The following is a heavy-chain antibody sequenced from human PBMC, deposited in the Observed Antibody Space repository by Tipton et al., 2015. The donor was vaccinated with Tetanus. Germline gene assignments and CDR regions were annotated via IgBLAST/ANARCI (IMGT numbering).Heavy chain of an antibody. CDR2: IYYSGST. CDR1: GGSISSGGYY. CDR3: AREQWLYPYYYYGMDV. Sequence: TLSLTCTVSGGSISSGGYYWSWIRQHPGKGLEWIGYIYYSGSTYYNPSLKSRVTISVDTSKNQFSLKLSSVTAADTAVYYCAREQWLYPYYYYGMDVWGQGTTVTVSS. J-gene: IGHJ6*02. D-gene: IGHD6-19*01. V-gene: IGHV4-31*03.